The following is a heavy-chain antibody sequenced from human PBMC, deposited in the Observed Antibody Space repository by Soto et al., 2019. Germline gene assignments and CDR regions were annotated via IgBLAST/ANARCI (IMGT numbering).Heavy chain of an antibody. J-gene: IGHJ4*02. CDR3: ARGGEWDDWGSGWSDFDY. Sequence: QVQLVQSGAEVKKPGASVKVSCKASGYTFTGYYMHWVRQAPGQGLEWMGWINPNSGGTNYAQKFQGWVTMTRDTSISTAKRELSRMESDDTAVYYCARGGEWDDWGSGWSDFDYWGQGTLVTVSS. CDR2: INPNSGGT. CDR1: GYTFTGYY. D-gene: IGHD6-19*01. V-gene: IGHV1-2*04.